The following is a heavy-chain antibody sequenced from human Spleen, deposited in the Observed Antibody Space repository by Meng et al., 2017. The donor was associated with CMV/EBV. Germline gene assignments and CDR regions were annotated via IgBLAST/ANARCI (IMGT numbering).Heavy chain of an antibody. CDR1: GFTFNYYT. CDR3: AKDLSTNLYYFHGMDV. Sequence: GESLKISCAASGFTFNYYTINWVRQAPGKGLEWVSSISSSSSFIYYIDSVKGRFTISRDNSKRVLYLHMDGLRVEDTAVYHCAKDLSTNLYYFHGMDVWGQGTTVTVSS. D-gene: IGHD3-9*01. J-gene: IGHJ6*02. CDR2: ISSSSSFI. V-gene: IGHV3-21*01.